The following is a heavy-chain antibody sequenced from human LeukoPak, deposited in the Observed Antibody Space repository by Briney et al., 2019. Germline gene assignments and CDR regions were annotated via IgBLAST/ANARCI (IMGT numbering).Heavy chain of an antibody. CDR2: ISSSSSTI. CDR1: GFTFSVYG. CDR3: ARGGNDY. Sequence: GGSLRLSCASSGFTFSVYGMNWVRQAPGKGLEWVSYISSSSSTIYYADSVKGRFTISRDNAKNSLYLQMNSLRAEDTAVYYCARGGNDYWGQGTLVTVSS. V-gene: IGHV3-48*04. J-gene: IGHJ4*02.